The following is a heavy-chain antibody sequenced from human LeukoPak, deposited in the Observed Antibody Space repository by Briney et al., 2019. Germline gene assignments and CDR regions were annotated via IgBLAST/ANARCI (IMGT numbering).Heavy chain of an antibody. J-gene: IGHJ6*03. D-gene: IGHD4-11*01. CDR3: VHRASNYVANYYYYYMDV. V-gene: IGHV2-5*08. CDR2: IYWDDDK. Sequence: TLSLTCTVSGGSISSYYWSWIRQPPGKALEWLALIYWDDDKRYSPSLKSRLTITKDTSKNQVVLTLTNMDPVDTATYYCVHRASNYVANYYYYYMDVWGKGTTVTVSS. CDR1: GGSISSYYW.